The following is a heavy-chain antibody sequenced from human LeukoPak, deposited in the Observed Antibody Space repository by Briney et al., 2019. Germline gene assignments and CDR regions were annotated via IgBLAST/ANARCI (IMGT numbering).Heavy chain of an antibody. J-gene: IGHJ3*02. CDR3: APISAQTIDI. CDR1: GFSFRSHW. V-gene: IGHV3-7*01. Sequence: GGSLRLSCVGSGFSFRSHWVIWVRQSPGKGLEWVANIKPDGSDKYYVDSARGRFTVSRDNAKNSAFLQMNSLRAEDTAIYYCAPISAQTIDIWGQGTLVSVSS. CDR2: IKPDGSDK. D-gene: IGHD5-24*01.